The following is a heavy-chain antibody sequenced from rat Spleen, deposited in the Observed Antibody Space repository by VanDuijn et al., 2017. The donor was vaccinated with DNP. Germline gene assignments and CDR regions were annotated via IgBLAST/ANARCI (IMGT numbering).Heavy chain of an antibody. CDR2: IKAKSNNYAT. D-gene: IGHD1-11*01. Sequence: EVQFLESGGGLVQPGSSLKLSCATSGFTFSTDWMSWSRQFPEKRPEWVARIKAKSNNYATDYTESVKGRFTISREDSKSSIYLQMNNLKEEDTAIYYCAWRINYGGYGDYWGQGVMVTVSS. V-gene: IGHV6-6*01. J-gene: IGHJ2*01. CDR1: GFTFSTDW. CDR3: AWRINYGGYGDY.